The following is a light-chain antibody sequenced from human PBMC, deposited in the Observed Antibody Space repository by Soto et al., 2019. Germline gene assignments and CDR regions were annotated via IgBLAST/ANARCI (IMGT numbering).Light chain of an antibody. V-gene: IGKV3D-15*01. Sequence: EIVMTQAPATLSVSPGERATLSCRAIQSVSSSYLAWYQQKTAQAPRLLIYGASSRATGIPDRFSGSGSGTEFTLPISSLQSEDFAVYYCQQYNNWPPITFGQGTRLEI. CDR1: QSVSSSY. CDR3: QQYNNWPPIT. CDR2: GAS. J-gene: IGKJ5*01.